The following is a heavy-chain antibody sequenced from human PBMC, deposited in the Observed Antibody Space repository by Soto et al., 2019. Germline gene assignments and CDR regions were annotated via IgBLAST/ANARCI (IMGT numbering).Heavy chain of an antibody. D-gene: IGHD3-3*01. V-gene: IGHV3-15*07. Sequence: GGSLRLSCAASGFTFSNAWMNWVRQAPGKGLEWVGRIKSKTDGGTTDYAAPVKGRFTISRDDSKNTLYLQMNSLKTEDTAVYYSTTEPAHPLRFLEWLPEFDYWGQGTLVTVPQ. CDR3: TTEPAHPLRFLEWLPEFDY. J-gene: IGHJ4*02. CDR2: IKSKTDGGTT. CDR1: GFTFSNAW.